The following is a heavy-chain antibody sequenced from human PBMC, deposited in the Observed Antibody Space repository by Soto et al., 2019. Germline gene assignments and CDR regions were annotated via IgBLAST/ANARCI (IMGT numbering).Heavy chain of an antibody. Sequence: QLQLQESGSGLVKPSQTLSLMCDVSGGSINRGGYSWSWIRQLPGKGLEWLGYIYDNGNTYYNASLKSRVTISVDRSKNQFSLNLTSVTAADTAVYYCARWSPLYGMDVWGQGATVTVSS. D-gene: IGHD3-3*01. CDR2: IYDNGNT. CDR1: GGSINRGGYS. CDR3: ARWSPLYGMDV. V-gene: IGHV4-30-2*01. J-gene: IGHJ6*02.